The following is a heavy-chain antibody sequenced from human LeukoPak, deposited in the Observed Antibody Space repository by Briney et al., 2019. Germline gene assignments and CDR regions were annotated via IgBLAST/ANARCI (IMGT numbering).Heavy chain of an antibody. V-gene: IGHV4-59*08. Sequence: SETLSLTCTVSGGSISNYYWSWIRQPPGKGLEWIAYIYYSGNTNYNPSLKSRVTISVDTSKNQFSLKLTSVTAADTAVYYCARHGGYDSGSYPLDYWGQGTLVIVSS. J-gene: IGHJ4*02. CDR1: GGSISNYY. CDR3: ARHGGYDSGSYPLDY. D-gene: IGHD3-10*01. CDR2: IYYSGNT.